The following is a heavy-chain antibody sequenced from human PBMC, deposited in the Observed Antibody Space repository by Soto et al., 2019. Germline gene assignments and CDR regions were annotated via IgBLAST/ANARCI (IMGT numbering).Heavy chain of an antibody. CDR2: ISYDGSNK. V-gene: IGHV3-30*18. CDR3: AKALYSSSSYYYYGMDV. Sequence: GESLKISCAASGFTFSSYGMHWVRQAPGKGLEWVAVISYDGSNKYYADSVKGRFTISRDNSKNTLYLQMNSLRAEDTAVYYCAKALYSSSSYYYYGMDVWGQGTTVTVSS. D-gene: IGHD6-6*01. J-gene: IGHJ6*02. CDR1: GFTFSSYG.